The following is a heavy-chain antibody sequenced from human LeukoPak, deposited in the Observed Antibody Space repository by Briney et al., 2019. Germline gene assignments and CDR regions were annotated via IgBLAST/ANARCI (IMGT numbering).Heavy chain of an antibody. CDR2: ISWNSGSI. J-gene: IGHJ4*02. V-gene: IGHV3-9*01. CDR3: AKDSSSWYYFDY. D-gene: IGHD6-13*01. CDR1: GFTFDDYA. Sequence: GGSPRLSCAASGFTFDDYAMHWVRHAPGKGLEWVSGISWNSGSIGYADSVKGRFTISRDNAKNSLYLRMNSLRAEDTALYYCAKDSSSWYYFDYWGQGTLVTVSS.